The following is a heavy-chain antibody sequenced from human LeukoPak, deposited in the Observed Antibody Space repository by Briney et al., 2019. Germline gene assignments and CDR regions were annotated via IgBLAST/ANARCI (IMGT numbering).Heavy chain of an antibody. Sequence: GGSLRLSCAASGFTFSSYAMSWVRQAPGKGLEGVSVISGSGGSTYDADSVKGRFTISRDNSKNTLYLQMNSLRAEDTAVYYCAKDSEVGVVIFSIDYWGQGTLVTVSS. V-gene: IGHV3-23*01. CDR2: ISGSGGST. J-gene: IGHJ4*02. CDR3: AKDSEVGVVIFSIDY. D-gene: IGHD3-3*01. CDR1: GFTFSSYA.